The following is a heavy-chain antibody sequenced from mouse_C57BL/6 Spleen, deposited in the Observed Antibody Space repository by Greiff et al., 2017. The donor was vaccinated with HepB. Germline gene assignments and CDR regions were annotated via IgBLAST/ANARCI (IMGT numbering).Heavy chain of an antibody. D-gene: IGHD1-1*01. CDR3: ASDPYRPSSYYYGSSFFAY. Sequence: EVKLQESGGGLVKPGGSLKLSCAASGFTFSSYAMSWVRQTPEKRLEWVATISDGGSYTYYPDNVKGRFTISRDNAKNNLYLQMSHLKSEDTAMYYCASDPYRPSSYYYGSSFFAYWGQGTLVTVSA. V-gene: IGHV5-4*03. J-gene: IGHJ3*01. CDR1: GFTFSSYA. CDR2: ISDGGSYT.